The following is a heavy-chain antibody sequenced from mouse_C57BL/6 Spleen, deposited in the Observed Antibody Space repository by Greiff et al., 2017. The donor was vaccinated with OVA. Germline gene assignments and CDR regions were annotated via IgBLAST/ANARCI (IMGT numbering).Heavy chain of an antibody. Sequence: EVKVEESGPGLVKPSQSLSLTCSVTGYSITSGYYWNWIRQFPGNKLEWMGYISYDGSNNYNPSLKNRISITRDTSKNQFFLKLNSVTTEDTATYYCARDGRTGYAMDYWGQGTSVTVSS. CDR2: ISYDGSN. D-gene: IGHD4-1*01. V-gene: IGHV3-6*01. CDR1: GYSITSGYY. CDR3: ARDGRTGYAMDY. J-gene: IGHJ4*01.